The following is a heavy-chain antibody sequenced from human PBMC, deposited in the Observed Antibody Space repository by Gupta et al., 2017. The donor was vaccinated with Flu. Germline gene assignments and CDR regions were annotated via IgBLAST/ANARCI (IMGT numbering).Heavy chain of an antibody. J-gene: IGHJ4*02. CDR2: IYYSGST. CDR3: ARHEGEEYYDILTGYYRKGRGFDY. Sequence: QLQLQESGPGLVKPSETLSLTCTVSGGSISSSSYYWGWIRQPPGKGLAWIGSIYYSGSTYYNPSLKSRVTISVDTSKNQFSLKLSSVTAADTAVYYCARHEGEEYYDILTGYYRKGRGFDYWGQGTLVTVSS. V-gene: IGHV4-39*01. D-gene: IGHD3-9*01. CDR1: GGSISSSSYY.